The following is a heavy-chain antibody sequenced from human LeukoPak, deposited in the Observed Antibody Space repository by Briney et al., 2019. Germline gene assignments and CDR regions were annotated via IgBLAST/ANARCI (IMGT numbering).Heavy chain of an antibody. CDR1: GFTFIYYA. CDR3: VKDRGQSIETPGHFGS. V-gene: IGHV3-64D*06. Sequence: PGGSLRLSCSASGFTFIYYAMHWVRQAPGKGPEYVSGISSNGGNTYYADSVKGRFTMSRANTNNTLYLQMSSLRAGDTALYYCVKDRGQSIETPGHFGSWGQGTLVTVSS. D-gene: IGHD5-24*01. CDR2: ISSNGGNT. J-gene: IGHJ4*02.